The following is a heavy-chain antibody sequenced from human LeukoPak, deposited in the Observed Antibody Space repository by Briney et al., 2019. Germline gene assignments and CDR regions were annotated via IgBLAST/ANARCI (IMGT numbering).Heavy chain of an antibody. J-gene: IGHJ4*02. CDR3: ARAQGSHGGDFDY. Sequence: VGSLRLSCAASGFTFSSYWMHWVRQAPGKGLVWVSRINSDASSTNYADSVKGRFTISRDNAKNTLYLQMNSLRAEDTAVYYCARAQGSHGGDFDYWGQGTLVTVSS. V-gene: IGHV3-74*01. CDR2: INSDASST. CDR1: GFTFSSYW.